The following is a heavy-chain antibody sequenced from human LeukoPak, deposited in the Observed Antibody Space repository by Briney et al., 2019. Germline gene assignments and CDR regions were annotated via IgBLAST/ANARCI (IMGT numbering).Heavy chain of an antibody. D-gene: IGHD1-7*01. Sequence: SETLSLTCTVSGGSISTYYWNWIRQPPGKGLEWIGYIYYSGSTNYNPSLKSRVTISVDTSKNQFSLKLNSVTAADTAVYYCARGDTWNSYYYYYMDVWGKGTTVTVSS. CDR1: GGSISTYY. J-gene: IGHJ6*03. CDR3: ARGDTWNSYYYYYMDV. V-gene: IGHV4-59*01. CDR2: IYYSGST.